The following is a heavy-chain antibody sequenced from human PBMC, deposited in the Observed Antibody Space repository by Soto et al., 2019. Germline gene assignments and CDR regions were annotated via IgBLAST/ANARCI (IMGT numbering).Heavy chain of an antibody. J-gene: IGHJ4*02. CDR2: IYYSGST. CDR1: GGSISSGDYY. D-gene: IGHD3-22*01. V-gene: IGHV4-30-4*01. Sequence: SETLSLTCTVSGGSISSGDYYWSWIRQPPGKGLEWIGYIYYSGSTYYNPSLKSRVTISVDTSRNQFSLKLSSVTAADTAVYYCASLIVVVTNLYYFDYWGQGTLVTVSS. CDR3: ASLIVVVTNLYYFDY.